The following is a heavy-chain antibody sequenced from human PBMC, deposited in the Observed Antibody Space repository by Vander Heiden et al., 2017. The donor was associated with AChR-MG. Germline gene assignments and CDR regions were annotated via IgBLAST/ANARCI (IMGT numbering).Heavy chain of an antibody. Sequence: VHLVESRAGLFQPGKSLRLPCEASAFSLSATWIHWGRQAPGQGLGWVSRINSEGISSNYAESVKGRFTISRDNAKNMIYLQVDSLRPEDTAVYYGATRVSAGGGLDVWGQGTAVTVSS. J-gene: IGHJ6*02. V-gene: IGHV3-74*01. CDR3: ATRVSAGGGLDV. CDR1: AFSLSATW. CDR2: INSEGISS. D-gene: IGHD6-25*01.